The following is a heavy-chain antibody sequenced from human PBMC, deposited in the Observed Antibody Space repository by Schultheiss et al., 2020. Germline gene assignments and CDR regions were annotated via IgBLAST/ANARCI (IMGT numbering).Heavy chain of an antibody. D-gene: IGHD4-11*01. CDR1: GGSVSSGCYY. CDR2: IYYSGST. J-gene: IGHJ4*02. Sequence: SETLSLTCTVSGGSVSSGCYYWGWIRQHPGKGLEWIGYIYYSGSTDYNPSLQSRVTISVDTSKKQFSLKLSSVTAADTAVYFCARGSNPGNYWGQGTLVTVSS. CDR3: ARGSNPGNY. V-gene: IGHV4-31*03.